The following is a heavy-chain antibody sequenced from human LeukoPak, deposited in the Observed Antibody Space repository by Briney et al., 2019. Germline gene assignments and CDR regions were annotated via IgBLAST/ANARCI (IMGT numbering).Heavy chain of an antibody. D-gene: IGHD2-2*01. Sequence: SETLSLTCTVSGGSISSSSYYWAWIRQPPGKGLEWIGTIYYSGSTYYNPSLKSRVTISGDTSKNQFSLKMNSVTAADTAVCYCARDYCSSTRPKSGSCRIDYWGQGTLVTVSS. CDR3: ARDYCSSTRPKSGSCRIDY. CDR2: IYYSGST. CDR1: GGSISSSSYY. J-gene: IGHJ4*02. V-gene: IGHV4-39*02.